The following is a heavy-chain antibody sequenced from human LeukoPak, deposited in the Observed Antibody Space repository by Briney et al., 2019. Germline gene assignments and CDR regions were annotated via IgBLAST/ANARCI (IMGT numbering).Heavy chain of an antibody. D-gene: IGHD1-1*01. CDR3: ARHLDYYYYYMDV. CDR1: GGSISSSSYY. V-gene: IGHV4-39*01. J-gene: IGHJ6*03. Sequence: SETLCLTCTVSGGSISSSSYYWGWIRQPPGKGLEWIGSIYYSGSTYYNPSLKSRVTISVDTSKNQFSLKLSSVTAADTAVYYCARHLDYYYYYMDVWGKGTTVTVSS. CDR2: IYYSGST.